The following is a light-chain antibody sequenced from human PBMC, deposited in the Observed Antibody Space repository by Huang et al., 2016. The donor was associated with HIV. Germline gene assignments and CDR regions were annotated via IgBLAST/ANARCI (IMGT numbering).Light chain of an antibody. CDR2: GAS. Sequence: EIVLTQSPATRSMSPGQRATLSCRASQSVSRNLAWFQQKPGQAPRLLIYGASTRATGSPARFSGSGSGTEFTLTISSRQAEDFAVYYCQQYNNWPPMYTFGQGTKLEV. J-gene: IGKJ2*01. V-gene: IGKV3-15*01. CDR3: QQYNNWPPMYT. CDR1: QSVSRN.